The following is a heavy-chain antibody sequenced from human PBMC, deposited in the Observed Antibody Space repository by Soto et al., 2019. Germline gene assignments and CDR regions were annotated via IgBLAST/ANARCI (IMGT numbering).Heavy chain of an antibody. CDR1: GFTSGNAW. J-gene: IGHJ4*02. CDR2: IKTKSDGGTT. CDR3: TTLGAMVRGAADF. D-gene: IGHD3-10*01. V-gene: IGHV3-15*01. Sequence: EVQLVESGGGLVKPGGSLRLSCAASGFTSGNAWMSWVRQAPGKGLEWVGRIKTKSDGGTTEYAAPVKGRFTISRGDSKNMVYLQMSSLKTEDTGVYYCTTLGAMVRGAADFLVQGTLLTVSS.